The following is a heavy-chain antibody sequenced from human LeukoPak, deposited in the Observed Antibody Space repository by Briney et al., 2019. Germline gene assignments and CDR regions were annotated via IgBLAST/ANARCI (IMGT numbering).Heavy chain of an antibody. CDR3: ARVSGLGSYYDSSGYPDY. Sequence: PGGSLRLSCAASGFTFDDYGMSWVRHAPGKGLEWVSGINWNGGSTGYADSVKGRFTISRDNAKNSLYLQMNRLRAEDTALYYCARVSGLGSYYDSSGYPDYWGQGTLVTVSS. D-gene: IGHD3-22*01. CDR1: GFTFDDYG. J-gene: IGHJ4*02. CDR2: INWNGGST. V-gene: IGHV3-20*04.